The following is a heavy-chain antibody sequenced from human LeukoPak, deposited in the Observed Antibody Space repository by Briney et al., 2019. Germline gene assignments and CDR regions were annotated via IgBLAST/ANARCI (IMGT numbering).Heavy chain of an antibody. CDR3: TNRRVGVPR. D-gene: IGHD5-24*01. J-gene: IGHJ4*02. CDR2: IKSKTDGRTT. V-gene: IGHV3-15*01. CDR1: GFSFTDAW. Sequence: GGSLRLSCAASGFSFTDAWMNWVRQAPGKGLEWVGRIKSKTDGRTTDYAAPVKGRFTISRDDSKNTLYLQMNSLKTEDTAVYYCTNRRVGVPRWGQGTLVTVSS.